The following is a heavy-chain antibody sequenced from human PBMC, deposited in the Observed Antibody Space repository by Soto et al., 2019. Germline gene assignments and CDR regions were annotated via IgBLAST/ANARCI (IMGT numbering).Heavy chain of an antibody. V-gene: IGHV4-39*01. CDR2: VYYSGAT. Sequence: ETLSLTCTVSGVSISSSTYYWAWIRQPPGRGLEWIGTVYYSGATYYSPSLKSRVTISRDTSKNQFSLKLSSVTAADTAVYHCARHGAYCTDGICYKLRHFDYWGQGTLVTVS. D-gene: IGHD2-8*01. CDR3: ARHGAYCTDGICYKLRHFDY. CDR1: GVSISSSTYY. J-gene: IGHJ4*02.